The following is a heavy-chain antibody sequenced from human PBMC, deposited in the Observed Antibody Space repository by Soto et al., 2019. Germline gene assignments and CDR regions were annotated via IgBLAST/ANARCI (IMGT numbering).Heavy chain of an antibody. CDR1: GVSISSGGYY. D-gene: IGHD3-22*01. V-gene: IGHV4-31*03. Sequence: QVQLQESGPGLVKRSQTLSLTCTVSGVSISSGGYYWTWIRQHPQKGLEWIGHIYYSGSTYYNPSLKSRVTISVDTSKNQFSLKLSSVTAADTAVYYCAREYYYDSSGFDYWGQGTLVTVSS. CDR2: IYYSGST. J-gene: IGHJ4*02. CDR3: AREYYYDSSGFDY.